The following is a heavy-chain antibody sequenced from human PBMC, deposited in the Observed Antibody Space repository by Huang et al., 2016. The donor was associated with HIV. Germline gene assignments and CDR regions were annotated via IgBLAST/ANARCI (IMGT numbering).Heavy chain of an antibody. CDR3: ARDWSFGSSTSPAD. J-gene: IGHJ4*02. D-gene: IGHD6-6*01. CDR1: GYTFTASN. V-gene: IGHV1-2*02. Sequence: QVQLVQSGAEVKNPGASVRVSCKASGYTFTASNLHWVRQAPGQGLEWRGWINPKRGGTIYAQRFQGRITMTRDTTISTVHMDLRRIQSDDTAVYFCARDWSFGSSTSPADWGQGTLVTVSS. CDR2: INPKRGGT.